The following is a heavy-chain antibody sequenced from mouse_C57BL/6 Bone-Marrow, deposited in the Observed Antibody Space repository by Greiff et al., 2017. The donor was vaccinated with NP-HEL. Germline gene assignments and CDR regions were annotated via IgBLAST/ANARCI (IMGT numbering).Heavy chain of an antibody. CDR3: AREGYGNYSYWYFDV. CDR1: GYSFTSYY. J-gene: IGHJ1*03. CDR2: LYPGSGNT. D-gene: IGHD2-1*01. Sequence: VQLQQSGPELVKPGASVKISCKASGYSFTSYYIHWVKQRPGQGLEWIGWLYPGSGNTKYNEKFKGKATLTADTSSSTAYMQLSSLTSEDSAVYYCAREGYGNYSYWYFDVWGTGTTVTVSS. V-gene: IGHV1-66*01.